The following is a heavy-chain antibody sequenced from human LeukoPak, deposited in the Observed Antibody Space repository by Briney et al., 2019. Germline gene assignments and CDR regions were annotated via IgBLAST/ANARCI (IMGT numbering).Heavy chain of an antibody. CDR1: GFTFSDNY. CDR3: AKDTAMAPFDY. CDR2: ISGSGGST. D-gene: IGHD5-18*01. V-gene: IGHV3-23*01. J-gene: IGHJ4*02. Sequence: PRGSLRLSCAASGFTFSDNYMSWIRQAPGRGLEWVSAISGSGGSTYYADSVKGRFTISRDNSKNTLYLQMNSLRAEDTAVYYCAKDTAMAPFDYWGQGTLVTVSS.